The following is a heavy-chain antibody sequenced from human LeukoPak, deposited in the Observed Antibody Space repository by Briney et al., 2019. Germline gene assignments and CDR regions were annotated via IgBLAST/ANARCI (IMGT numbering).Heavy chain of an antibody. CDR1: GLTFGDYA. Sequence: GRSLRLSCTASGLTFGDYAMSWVRQAPGKGLEGVSFIRSKAYGGTTEYAASVKGRFIISRDDSKSIAYLQMNSLKTEDTAVYYCSRVRYCSGRSCYFGAFDIWGQGTMVTVSS. D-gene: IGHD2-15*01. V-gene: IGHV3-49*04. CDR2: IRSKAYGGTT. CDR3: SRVRYCSGRSCYFGAFDI. J-gene: IGHJ3*02.